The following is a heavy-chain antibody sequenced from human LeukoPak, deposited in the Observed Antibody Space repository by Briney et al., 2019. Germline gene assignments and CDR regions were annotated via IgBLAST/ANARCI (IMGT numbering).Heavy chain of an antibody. V-gene: IGHV1-46*01. J-gene: IGHJ4*02. Sequence: EASVKVSCKASGYTFTSYYMHWVRQAPGQGLEWMGIINPSGGSTSYAQKFQGRVTMTRDMSTSTVYMELSSLRSEDTAVYYCARDLPYYYDSSGPDYWGQGTLVTVSS. CDR1: GYTFTSYY. CDR2: INPSGGST. D-gene: IGHD3-22*01. CDR3: ARDLPYYYDSSGPDY.